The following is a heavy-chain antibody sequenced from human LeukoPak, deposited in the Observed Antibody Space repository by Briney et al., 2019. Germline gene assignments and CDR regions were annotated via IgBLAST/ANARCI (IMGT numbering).Heavy chain of an antibody. CDR3: AKDRTYDYVWGSYLDY. Sequence: SWNSGSIGYADSVKGRFTISRDNAKNSLYLQMNSLRAEDTALYYCAKDRTYDYVWGSYLDYWGQGTLVTVSS. V-gene: IGHV3-9*01. J-gene: IGHJ4*02. CDR2: SWNSGSI. D-gene: IGHD3-16*01.